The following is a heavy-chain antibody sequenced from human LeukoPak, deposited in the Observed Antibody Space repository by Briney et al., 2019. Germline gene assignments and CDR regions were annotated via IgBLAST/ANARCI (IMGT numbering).Heavy chain of an antibody. V-gene: IGHV1-18*01. CDR2: IHIYRGNT. J-gene: IGHJ5*02. Sequence: ASVKVSCKASGYSSTNYGISWVRQAPGQGLEWMGWIHIYRGNTNYAQKFQGRVTMTTDTSTSTAYMELSSLRSEDTAVYYCARDRRNWFDPWGQGTLVTVSS. CDR3: ARDRRNWFDP. CDR1: GYSSTNYG.